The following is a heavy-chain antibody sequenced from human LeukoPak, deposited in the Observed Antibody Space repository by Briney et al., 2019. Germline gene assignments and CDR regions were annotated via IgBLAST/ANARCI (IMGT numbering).Heavy chain of an antibody. CDR2: IYTSGGT. CDR3: ARSQAFNLGPAFDI. Sequence: SETLSLTCTVSGGSISSYYWSWIRQPAGKGLEWIGRIYTSGGTNYNPSLKSRVTMSVDTSKNQFSLKLSSVTAADTAVYYCARSQAFNLGPAFDIWGQGTMVTVSS. V-gene: IGHV4-4*07. J-gene: IGHJ3*02. CDR1: GGSISSYY.